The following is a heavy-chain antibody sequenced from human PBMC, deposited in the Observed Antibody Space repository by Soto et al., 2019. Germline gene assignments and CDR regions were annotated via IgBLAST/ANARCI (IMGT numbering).Heavy chain of an antibody. CDR3: AKDLEDIVLMVYAIHYYYYGMDV. V-gene: IGHV3-30*18. D-gene: IGHD2-8*01. J-gene: IGHJ6*02. CDR1: GFTFSSYG. Sequence: GSLRLSCAASGFTFSSYGMHWVRQAPGKGLEWVAVISYDGSNKYYADSVKGRFTISRDNSKNTLYLQMNSLRAEDTAVYYCAKDLEDIVLMVYAIHYYYYGMDVWGQGTTVTVSS. CDR2: ISYDGSNK.